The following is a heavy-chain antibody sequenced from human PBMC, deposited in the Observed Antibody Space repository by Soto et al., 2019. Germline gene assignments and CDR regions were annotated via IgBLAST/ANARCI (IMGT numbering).Heavy chain of an antibody. CDR3: AREEVAFQASESYHWVAP. V-gene: IGHV4-31*03. CDR1: GGSVNSGGSY. CDR2: IPYSGRT. Sequence: QVQLQQSGPGLVKPSQTLSLTCTVSGGSVNSGGSYWTWVRQLPGKGLEWIGYIPYSGRTYYSPSLGGRVTISPDPSKNPFSLKLSSVTAADTAVYYCAREEVAFQASESYHWVAPWSQGTLVTVSS. D-gene: IGHD3-10*01. J-gene: IGHJ5*02.